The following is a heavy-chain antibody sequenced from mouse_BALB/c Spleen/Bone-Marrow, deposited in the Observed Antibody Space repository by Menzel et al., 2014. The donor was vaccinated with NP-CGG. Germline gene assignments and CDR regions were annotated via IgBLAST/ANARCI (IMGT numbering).Heavy chain of an antibody. CDR3: ARWLRKGFDY. CDR1: GYTFTSYN. J-gene: IGHJ2*01. Sequence: LQQSGAELVKPGASVKMSCKASGYTFTSYNMHWVKQTPGQGLEWIGAIYPGNGDTSYNQKFEGKATLTADKSSSTAYMQLSSLTSEDSAVYYCARWLRKGFDYWGQGTTLTVSS. V-gene: IGHV1-12*01. D-gene: IGHD2-2*01. CDR2: IYPGNGDT.